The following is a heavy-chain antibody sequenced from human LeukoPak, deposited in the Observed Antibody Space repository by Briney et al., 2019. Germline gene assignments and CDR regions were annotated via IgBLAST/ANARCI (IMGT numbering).Heavy chain of an antibody. D-gene: IGHD5-24*01. CDR1: GFTFDDYA. J-gene: IGHJ1*01. CDR3: VRVGDGYNYLGEYFQH. Sequence: QAGGSLRLSCAASGFTFDDYAMHWVRHAPGKGLEWVSGISWNSGSIGYAESVKGRFTISRDNAKNSLYLQMNSLRAEDTALYYCVRVGDGYNYLGEYFQHWGQGTLVTVSS. V-gene: IGHV3-9*01. CDR2: ISWNSGSI.